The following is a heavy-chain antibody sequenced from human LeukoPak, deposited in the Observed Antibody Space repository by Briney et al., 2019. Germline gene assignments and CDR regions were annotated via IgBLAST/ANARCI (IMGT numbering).Heavy chain of an antibody. CDR1: GGSISSGDYY. CDR3: ARQGSSWYWDAFDI. D-gene: IGHD6-13*01. Sequence: SQTLSLTCTVSGGSISSGDYYWSWIRQPPGKGLEWIGYIYYSGSTNYNPSLKSRVTISVDTSKNQFSLKLSSVTAADTAVYYCARQGSSWYWDAFDIWGQGTMVTVSS. V-gene: IGHV4-30-4*01. J-gene: IGHJ3*02. CDR2: IYYSGST.